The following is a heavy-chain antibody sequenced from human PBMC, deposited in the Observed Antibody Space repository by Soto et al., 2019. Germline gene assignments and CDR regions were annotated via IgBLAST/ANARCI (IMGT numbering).Heavy chain of an antibody. V-gene: IGHV3-30-3*01. D-gene: IGHD6-19*01. J-gene: IGHJ5*02. Sequence: QVRLVESGGGVVQPGMSLRLSCTASGVSFSSYAMYWFRQPPGKGLEWVAVISHDGINKHYADSVKGRVTVSRDNSNHSLDLQLNSLRGEDTAMYYCARDMYSSDYFVKWFEPWGQGTLVTVSS. CDR3: ARDMYSSDYFVKWFEP. CDR2: ISHDGINK. CDR1: GVSFSSYA.